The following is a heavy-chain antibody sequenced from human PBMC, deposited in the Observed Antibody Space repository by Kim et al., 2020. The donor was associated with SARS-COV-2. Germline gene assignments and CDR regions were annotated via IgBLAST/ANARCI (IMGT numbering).Heavy chain of an antibody. V-gene: IGHV3-13*01. CDR3: ARGRWDSFDY. D-gene: IGHD1-26*01. CDR2: DT. Sequence: DTYYPGSVKGRFTISRENAKNSLYLQMNSLRAGDTAVYYCARGRWDSFDYWGQGTLVTVSS. J-gene: IGHJ4*02.